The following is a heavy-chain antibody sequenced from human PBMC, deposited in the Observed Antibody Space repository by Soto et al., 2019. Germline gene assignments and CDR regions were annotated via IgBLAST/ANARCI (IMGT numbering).Heavy chain of an antibody. J-gene: IGHJ4*02. CDR2: ISSSSSTI. V-gene: IGHV3-48*02. CDR1: GVPLRSYI. CDR3: ARDLYYDSSGYYYVVGPFGY. Sequence: WALSLSCSPSGVPLRSYIITCDTQATGEGLAWVSYISSSSSTIYYADSVKGRFTISRDNAKNSLYLQMNSLRDEDTAVYYCARDLYYDSSGYYYVVGPFGYWGQGTRVTLSS. D-gene: IGHD3-22*01.